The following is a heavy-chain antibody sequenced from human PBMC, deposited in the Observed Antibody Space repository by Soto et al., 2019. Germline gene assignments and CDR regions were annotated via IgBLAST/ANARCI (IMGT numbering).Heavy chain of an antibody. CDR2: ISAYNGNT. V-gene: IGHV1-18*01. D-gene: IGHD4-17*01. CDR1: GYTFTSYG. J-gene: IGHJ6*02. CDR3: ARVGTTVTTIYYYGMDV. Sequence: ASVKVSCKASGYTFTSYGISWVRQAPGQGLEWMGWISAYNGNTNYAQKLQGRVTMTTDTSTSTAYMELRSLRSDDTAVYYCARVGTTVTTIYYYGMDVWGQGTTVIVSS.